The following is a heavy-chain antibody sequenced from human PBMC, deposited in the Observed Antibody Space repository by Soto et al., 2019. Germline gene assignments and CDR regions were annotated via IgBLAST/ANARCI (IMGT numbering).Heavy chain of an antibody. V-gene: IGHV3-33*01. D-gene: IGHD3-22*01. CDR1: GFTFSSYG. CDR3: ARDPDYYDSSGFDPWFDP. CDR2: IWYDGSNK. J-gene: IGHJ5*02. Sequence: PGGSLRLSCAASGFTFSSYGMHWVRQAPGKGPEWVAVIWYDGSNKYYADSVKGRFTISRDNSKNTLYLQMNSLRAEDTAVYYCARDPDYYDSSGFDPWFDPWGQGTLVTVSS.